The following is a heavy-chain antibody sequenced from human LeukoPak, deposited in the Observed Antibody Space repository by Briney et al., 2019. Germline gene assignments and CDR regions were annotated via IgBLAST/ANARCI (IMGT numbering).Heavy chain of an antibody. J-gene: IGHJ4*02. CDR1: GGSVSSGSYY. Sequence: SETLSLTCTVSGGSVSSGSYYWSWIRQPPGKRLEWIGYIYYSGSTNYNPSLKSRVTVSIDTTKNQFSLKLSSVTAAATAEYYCARDDGTWPFDYWGQGTLVTVSS. CDR3: ARDDGTWPFDY. D-gene: IGHD3/OR15-3a*01. CDR2: IYYSGST. V-gene: IGHV4-61*01.